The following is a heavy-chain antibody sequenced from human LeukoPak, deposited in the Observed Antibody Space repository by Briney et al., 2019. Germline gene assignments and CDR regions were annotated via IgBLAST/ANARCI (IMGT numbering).Heavy chain of an antibody. Sequence: GGSLRLSCAASGFTFSSYAMSWVGQAPGKGLEGVSAISGSGGSTYYADSVKGRFTISRDNSKNTLYLQMNSLRAEDTAVYYCAKRAQNSGSQGFDYWGQGTLVTVSS. CDR2: ISGSGGST. CDR1: GFTFSSYA. V-gene: IGHV3-23*01. D-gene: IGHD1-26*01. CDR3: AKRAQNSGSQGFDY. J-gene: IGHJ4*02.